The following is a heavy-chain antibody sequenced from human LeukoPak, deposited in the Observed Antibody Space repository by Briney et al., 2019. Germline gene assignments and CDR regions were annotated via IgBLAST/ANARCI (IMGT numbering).Heavy chain of an antibody. CDR2: ISYSSSTK. V-gene: IGHV3-48*01. CDR1: GFTLSHYD. Sequence: GGSLRLSCAASGFTLSHYDMSWVRQAPGKGLEWVSYISYSSSTKYYADSVKGRFTISRDNAKNSLYLQMNSLRAEDTAVYYCVRRFDYWGQGTLVTVSS. CDR3: VRRFDY. J-gene: IGHJ4*02.